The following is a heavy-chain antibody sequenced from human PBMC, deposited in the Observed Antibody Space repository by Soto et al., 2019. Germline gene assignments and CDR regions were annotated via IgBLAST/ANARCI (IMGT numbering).Heavy chain of an antibody. CDR2: VNYRGSA. CDR1: SGSISNTAYY. J-gene: IGHJ3*02. CDR3: AREPQDTTMANVAFDI. D-gene: IGHD5-18*01. V-gene: IGHV4-39*02. Sequence: QLQLQESGPGLVQPSETLSLTCTVSSGSISNTAYYWDWIRQPPGKGLEWIGSVNYRGSAYYSPSLKRRVSISVDASKNQFSLRLTSVTAAETAVYYCAREPQDTTMANVAFDIWGQGTMVTVSS.